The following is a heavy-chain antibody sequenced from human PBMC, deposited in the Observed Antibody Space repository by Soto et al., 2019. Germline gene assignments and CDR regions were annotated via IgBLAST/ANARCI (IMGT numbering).Heavy chain of an antibody. J-gene: IGHJ4*02. CDR2: IYSDDTT. V-gene: IGHV3-66*04. CDR3: ARHRAYYAEY. Sequence: EVQLVESGGGLVQPGGSLRLSCAASGFTFSTNYMHWVRQAPGKGLEWVSVIYSDDTTYYADSVKGRFTISRDNSKDTLYLQMNSLRAEDTAVYYCARHRAYYAEYWGQGTLVTVSS. D-gene: IGHD3-16*01. CDR1: GFTFSTNY.